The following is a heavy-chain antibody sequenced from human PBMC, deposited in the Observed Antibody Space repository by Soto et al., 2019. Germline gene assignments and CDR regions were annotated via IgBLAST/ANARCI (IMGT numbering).Heavy chain of an antibody. Sequence: PGESLKISCEGSEYSLTTHWINWVRQMPGKGLEWMGRIDPSQSYFNYNPSFQGHVTISADKSTSEAYLQWNSLEASDTAIYYCDVFRRSWFGDARLDSWGPGTLVTVSS. J-gene: IGHJ4*02. V-gene: IGHV5-10-1*01. CDR1: EYSLTTHW. CDR3: DVFRRSWFGDARLDS. CDR2: IDPSQSYF. D-gene: IGHD6-13*01.